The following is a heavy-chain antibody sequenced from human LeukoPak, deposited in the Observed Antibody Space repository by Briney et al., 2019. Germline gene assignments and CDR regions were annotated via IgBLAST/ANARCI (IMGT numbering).Heavy chain of an antibody. J-gene: IGHJ5*02. Sequence: SETLSLTCTVSGGSISSYYWSWIRQPPGKGLEWIGYIYYSGSTNYNPSLKSRVTISVDTSKNQFSLKLSSVTAADTAVYYCARVGQFYDILTGYYNGWFDPWGQGTLVTVSS. CDR3: ARVGQFYDILTGYYNGWFDP. D-gene: IGHD3-9*01. CDR1: GGSISSYY. CDR2: IYYSGST. V-gene: IGHV4-59*01.